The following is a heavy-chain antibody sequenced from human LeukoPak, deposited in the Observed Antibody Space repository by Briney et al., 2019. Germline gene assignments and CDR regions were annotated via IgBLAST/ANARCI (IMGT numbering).Heavy chain of an antibody. J-gene: IGHJ4*02. CDR2: IKQDGSEK. CDR3: AKGSAQYYFDS. Sequence: GGSLRLSCAASGFTFSNYWMSWVRQAPGKGLEWVANIKQDGSEKYYVDSVKGRFTISRDNAKNSLYLQVNSLRAEDTAFYYCAKGSAQYYFDSWGQGTLVTVSS. V-gene: IGHV3-7*03. CDR1: GFTFSNYW. D-gene: IGHD3-10*01.